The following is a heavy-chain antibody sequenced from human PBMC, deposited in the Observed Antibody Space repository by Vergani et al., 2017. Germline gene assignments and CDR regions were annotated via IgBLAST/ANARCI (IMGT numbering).Heavy chain of an antibody. V-gene: IGHV4-30-4*07. D-gene: IGHD3/OR15-3a*01. CDR2: VYYSGTT. Sequence: QVQLQESGPGLVNPSQTLSLTCTLSGDAISRDTYSWNWVRQPPGKPLEWIGSVYYSGTTYYNPSLGGRVTMSIDKSKNHFSLTLASVTAADSAFYFCARGQKGDSRDWSTYFFYMDVWGKGTTVTVSS. CDR1: GDAISRDTYS. CDR3: ARGQKGDSRDWSTYFFYMDV. J-gene: IGHJ6*03.